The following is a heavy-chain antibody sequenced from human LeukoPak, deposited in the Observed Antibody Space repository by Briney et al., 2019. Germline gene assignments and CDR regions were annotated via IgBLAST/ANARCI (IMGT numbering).Heavy chain of an antibody. CDR1: GGSFSGYY. D-gene: IGHD2-2*01. V-gene: IGHV4-34*01. CDR3: ARGYIVVVPAANYYYYYGMDV. J-gene: IGHJ6*02. CDR2: INHSGST. Sequence: SGTLSLTCAVYGGSFSGYYWSWIRQPPGKGLEWIGEINHSGSTNYNPSLKSRVTISVDTSKNQFSLKLSSVTAADTAVYYCARGYIVVVPAANYYYYYGMDVWGQGTTVTVSS.